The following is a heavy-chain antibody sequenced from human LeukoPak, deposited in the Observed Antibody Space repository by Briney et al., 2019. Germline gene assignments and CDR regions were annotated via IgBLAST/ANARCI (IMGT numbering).Heavy chain of an antibody. CDR2: MNPNSGNT. V-gene: IGHV1-8*01. CDR3: ARGRFKYDFWSGLNYYYYGMDV. Sequence: ASVKVSCKASGCTFTRYDINWVRQAAGQGLEWMGWMNPNSGNTGYAQKFQGRVTMTRHTARITAYREMSSLRSEDTAVYYCARGRFKYDFWSGLNYYYYGMDVWGQETTVTVSS. J-gene: IGHJ6*02. CDR1: GCTFTRYD. D-gene: IGHD3-3*01.